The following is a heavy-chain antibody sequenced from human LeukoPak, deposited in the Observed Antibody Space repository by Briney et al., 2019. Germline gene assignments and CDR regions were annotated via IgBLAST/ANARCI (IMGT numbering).Heavy chain of an antibody. D-gene: IGHD5-24*01. CDR1: GFTFSSYW. CDR2: IKQDGSEK. V-gene: IGHV3-7*04. Sequence: GGSLRLSCAASGFTFSSYWMSWVRQAPGKGLEWVANIKQDGSEKYYVDSVKGRFTISRDNAKNSLYLRMNSLRAEDTAIYYCTRVGYIDEGIDYWGQGTLVTVSS. CDR3: TRVGYIDEGIDY. J-gene: IGHJ4*02.